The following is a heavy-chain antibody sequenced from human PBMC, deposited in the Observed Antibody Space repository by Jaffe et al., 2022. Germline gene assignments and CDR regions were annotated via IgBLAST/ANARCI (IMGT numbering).Heavy chain of an antibody. V-gene: IGHV3-64*02. CDR1: GFTFNSYA. CDR2: ISNNGYVT. D-gene: IGHD2-2*01. J-gene: IGHJ3*02. CDR3: ARSLTSSSASRYAFDI. Sequence: EVQLVESGEDLVQPGGSLRLSCAASGFTFNSYAMHWVRQAPGKGLEYVSTISNNGYVTHYADSVKGRFTISRDNSKNTLFLQMGSLRVEDMAVYYCARSLTSSSASRYAFDIWGQGTMVTVSS.